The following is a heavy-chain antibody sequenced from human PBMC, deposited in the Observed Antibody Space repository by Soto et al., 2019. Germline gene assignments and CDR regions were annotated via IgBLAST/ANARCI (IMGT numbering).Heavy chain of an antibody. J-gene: IGHJ6*02. CDR3: ARTRDNNINYYYALDV. Sequence: PSETLSLTCTVSGAYVSSPTHYWNWIRQSPGKGLEWIGFVYYSGITNYSPSLKSRVTISLDTSKDQFSLRLTSVTAADTAVYYCARTRDNNINYYYALDVWGQGTTVTVSS. CDR2: VYYSGIT. V-gene: IGHV4-61*01. CDR1: GAYVSSPTHY. D-gene: IGHD1-20*01.